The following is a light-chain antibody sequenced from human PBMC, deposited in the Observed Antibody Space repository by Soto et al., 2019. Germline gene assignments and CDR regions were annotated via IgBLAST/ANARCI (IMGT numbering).Light chain of an antibody. J-gene: IGKJ5*01. CDR3: QQYSDLPMT. CDR1: QYVNIY. Sequence: EIVLTQSPATVSLSPGERVTLSCRASQYVNIYLAWYQQKPGQAPRLLIYGASRRATGIPDTFSGSASGTDFTLTISRLEPEDFAVYFCQQYSDLPMTFGLGTRLEIK. CDR2: GAS. V-gene: IGKV3-20*01.